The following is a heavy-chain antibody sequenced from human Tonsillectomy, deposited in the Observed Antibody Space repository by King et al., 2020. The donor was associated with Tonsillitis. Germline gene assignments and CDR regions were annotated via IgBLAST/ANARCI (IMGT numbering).Heavy chain of an antibody. Sequence: QLQESGSGLVKPSQTLSLTCAVSGGSIRSGGYSWSWIRQPPGKGLEVIGYIYHSGRTYYHPSLKSRVTISVDRSKNQFSLKLSSVTAADTAVYYCARGIVGATWYFDYWGQGTLVTVSS. J-gene: IGHJ4*02. CDR1: GGSIRSGGYS. V-gene: IGHV4-30-2*01. CDR2: IYHSGRT. D-gene: IGHD1-26*01. CDR3: ARGIVGATWYFDY.